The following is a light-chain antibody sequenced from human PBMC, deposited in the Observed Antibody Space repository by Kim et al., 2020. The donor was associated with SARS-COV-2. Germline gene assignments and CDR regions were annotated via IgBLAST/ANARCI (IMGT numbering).Light chain of an antibody. CDR1: NIGSKS. CDR3: QVWDSSSDHRV. Sequence: APGKTARITCGGNNIGSKSVHWYQQKPGQAPVLVIYYDSDRPSGIPELFSGSNSGNMATLTISRVEAGDEADYYCQVWDSSSDHRVFGGGTQLTVL. V-gene: IGLV3-21*04. J-gene: IGLJ3*02. CDR2: YDS.